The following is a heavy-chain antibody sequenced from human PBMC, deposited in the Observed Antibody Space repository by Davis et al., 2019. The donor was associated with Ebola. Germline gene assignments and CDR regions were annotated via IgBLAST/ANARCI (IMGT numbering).Heavy chain of an antibody. V-gene: IGHV4-34*01. J-gene: IGHJ6*02. CDR3: ARGALVVYRYGMDV. Sequence: SQTLSLTCAVYGGSFSGYYRSWIRQPPGKGLEWIGEINHSGSTNYNPSLKSRVTISVDTSKNQFSLKLSSVTAADTAVYYCARGALVVYRYGMDVWGQGTTVTVSS. CDR2: INHSGST. CDR1: GGSFSGYY. D-gene: IGHD2-8*02.